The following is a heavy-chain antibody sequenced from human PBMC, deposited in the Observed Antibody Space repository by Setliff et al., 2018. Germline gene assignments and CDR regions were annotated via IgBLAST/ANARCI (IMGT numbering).Heavy chain of an antibody. J-gene: IGHJ6*02. D-gene: IGHD3-22*01. V-gene: IGHV1-8*02. CDR2: MSPNSGDT. Sequence: ASVKVSCKASGYTFTNYDINWVRQATGQGLEWMGWMSPNSGDTGYAQKFQGRVTMTRDTSINTAYMEVSSLRSEDTAVYYCARGFGYYYDSSGYYFHYGMDVWGQGTTVTV. CDR1: GYTFTNYD. CDR3: ARGFGYYYDSSGYYFHYGMDV.